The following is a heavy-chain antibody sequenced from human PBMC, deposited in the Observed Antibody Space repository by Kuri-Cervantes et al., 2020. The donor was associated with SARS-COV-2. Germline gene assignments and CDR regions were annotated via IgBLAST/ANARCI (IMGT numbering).Heavy chain of an antibody. CDR2: INHSGST. D-gene: IGHD6-19*01. CDR3: ARGSPSGWYRVYDY. Sequence: SETLSLTCTVSGGSISSSGYYWSWIRQPSGKGLEWIGEINHSGSTNYNPSLKSRVTISVDTSKNQFSLKLSSVTAADTAVYYCARGSPSGWYRVYDYWGQGTLVTVSS. CDR1: GGSISSSGYY. J-gene: IGHJ4*02. V-gene: IGHV4-39*07.